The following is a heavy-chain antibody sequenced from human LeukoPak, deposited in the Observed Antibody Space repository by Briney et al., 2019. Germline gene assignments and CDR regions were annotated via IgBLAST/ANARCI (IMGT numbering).Heavy chain of an antibody. V-gene: IGHV3-66*01. CDR3: AKDRDTGFYVKGSFEI. J-gene: IGHJ3*02. D-gene: IGHD3-9*01. Sequence: GGSLRLSCAASGFTFSNAWMSWVRQAPGKGLEWVAVIYSGGSAHHAAPVRGRFTISRDKSENTVYLQMNNLRVEDTAVYYCAKDRDTGFYVKGSFEIWGQGTTVTVSS. CDR2: IYSGGSA. CDR1: GFTFSNAW.